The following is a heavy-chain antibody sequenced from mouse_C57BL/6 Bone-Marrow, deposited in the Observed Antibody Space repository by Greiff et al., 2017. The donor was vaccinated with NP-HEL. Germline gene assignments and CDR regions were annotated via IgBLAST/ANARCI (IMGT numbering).Heavy chain of an antibody. CDR2: ILPGSGST. J-gene: IGHJ3*01. CDR3: ARLLLRYAY. V-gene: IGHV1-9*01. D-gene: IGHD1-1*01. CDR1: GYTFTGSW. Sequence: SGAELLKPGASVKLSCKATGYTFTGSWIEWVKQRPGHGLEWIGEILPGSGSTTYNEKLKGKDTFTAYTSANTAYMQLSSLTTEDSAIYYCARLLLRYAYWGQGTLVTVSA.